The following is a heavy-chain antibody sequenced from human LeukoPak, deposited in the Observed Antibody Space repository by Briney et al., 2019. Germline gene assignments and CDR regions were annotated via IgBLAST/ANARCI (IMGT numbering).Heavy chain of an antibody. D-gene: IGHD4-17*01. V-gene: IGHV1-18*01. CDR1: GYTFTSYG. J-gene: IGHJ6*03. Sequence: ASVKVSCKASGYTFTSYGISWVRQAPGQGLEWMGWISAYNGNTNYAQKLQGRVTMTTDTSTSTAYMELRSLRSDDTAVYYCARDQTVPPYYYYMDVWGKGTTVTVSS. CDR2: ISAYNGNT. CDR3: ARDQTVPPYYYYMDV.